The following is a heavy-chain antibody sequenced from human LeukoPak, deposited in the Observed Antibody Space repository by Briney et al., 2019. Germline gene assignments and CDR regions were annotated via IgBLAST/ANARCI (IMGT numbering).Heavy chain of an antibody. CDR1: GFTFSDYY. CDR2: ISSSGSTV. Sequence: GGSLRLSCAASGFTFSDYYMSWIRQAPGKGLEWVSYISSSGSTVYYADSVKGRFAISRHNSKNTLYLQMNSLRAEDTAVYYCARGSSKFSGWYRFDYWGQGTLVTVSS. D-gene: IGHD6-19*01. J-gene: IGHJ4*02. V-gene: IGHV3-11*01. CDR3: ARGSSKFSGWYRFDY.